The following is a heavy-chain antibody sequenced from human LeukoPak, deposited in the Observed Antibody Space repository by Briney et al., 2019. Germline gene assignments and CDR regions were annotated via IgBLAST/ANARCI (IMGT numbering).Heavy chain of an antibody. J-gene: IGHJ4*02. CDR1: GFTFNIHG. CDR3: AKGATPMNAIWDHFDS. D-gene: IGHD1-1*01. V-gene: IGHV3-23*01. CDR2: VGGGNDI. Sequence: GGSLRLSCVASGFTFNIHGMSWVRQAPGKGLEWVSSVGGGNDIYYADSVKGRFTGSRDDAKSTVYLQMNSLRVEDTAIYFCAKGATPMNAIWDHFDSWGQGTLVTVSS.